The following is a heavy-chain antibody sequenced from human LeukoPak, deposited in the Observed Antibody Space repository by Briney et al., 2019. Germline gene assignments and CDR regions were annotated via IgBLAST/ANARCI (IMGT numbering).Heavy chain of an antibody. J-gene: IGHJ6*02. Sequence: GGSLRLSCAASGFTFSSYWMHWVRQAPGKGLVWVSRINTDRSSTSYADSVKGRFTISRDNAKNSLYLQMNSLRTEDTAVYYCARGTVNPRYYGMDVWGQGTTVTVSS. D-gene: IGHD3/OR15-3a*01. V-gene: IGHV3-74*01. CDR2: INTDRSST. CDR3: ARGTVNPRYYGMDV. CDR1: GFTFSSYW.